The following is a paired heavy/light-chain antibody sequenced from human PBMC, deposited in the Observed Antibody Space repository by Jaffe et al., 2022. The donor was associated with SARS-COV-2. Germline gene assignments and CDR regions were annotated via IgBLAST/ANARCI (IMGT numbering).Light chain of an antibody. CDR1: SSNIGSSI. Sequence: QSVLTQPPSASGTPGQRVTISCSGSSSNIGSSIVNWYQQLPGTAPKLLIYNDNQRPSGVPDRFSGSKSGTSASLAISGLQSEDEADYYCAAWDDSLKGWVFGGGTKVTVL. CDR2: NDN. J-gene: IGLJ3*02. V-gene: IGLV1-44*01. CDR3: AAWDDSLKGWV.
Heavy chain of an antibody. V-gene: IGHV3-30-3*01. D-gene: IGHD6-19*01. J-gene: IGHJ4*02. CDR1: GFTFSDYA. Sequence: QVLLVESGGGVVQPGRSLRLSCAASGFTFSDYAMHWVRQAPGKGLEWVAAISYHGSNKYYADSVKGRFTISRDLSMNTLYLQMDTLRPEDTAVYYCARGGGAHGYTSHWYGAYWGPGTLVTVST. CDR2: ISYHGSNK. CDR3: ARGGGAHGYTSHWYGAY.